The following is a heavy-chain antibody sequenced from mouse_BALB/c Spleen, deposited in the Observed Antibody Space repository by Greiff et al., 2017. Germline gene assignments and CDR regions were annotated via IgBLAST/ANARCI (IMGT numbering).Heavy chain of an antibody. CDR3: TRSYYGNYGGFAY. J-gene: IGHJ3*01. V-gene: IGHV5-6-4*01. D-gene: IGHD2-10*01. CDR2: ISSGGSYT. CDR1: GFTFSSYT. Sequence: EVKLMESGGGLVKPGGSLKLSCAASGFTFSSYTMSWVRQTPEKRLEWVATISSGGSYTYYPDSVKGRFTISRDNAKNTLYLQMSSLKSEDTAMYYCTRSYYGNYGGFAYWGQGTLVTVSA.